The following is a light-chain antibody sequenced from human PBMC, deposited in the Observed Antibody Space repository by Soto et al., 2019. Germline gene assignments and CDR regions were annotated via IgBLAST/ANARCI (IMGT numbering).Light chain of an antibody. CDR1: QGISSY. CDR2: AAS. V-gene: IGKV1-9*01. Sequence: DIQLTQFPSFLSASVGDRVTITCRASQGISSYLALYQQKPGKAPKLLIYAASTLQSGVPSRFSGSGSGTEFTLTISSLQPEDIATYYRQHYHNLPITFGQGTRLEIK. CDR3: QHYHNLPIT. J-gene: IGKJ5*01.